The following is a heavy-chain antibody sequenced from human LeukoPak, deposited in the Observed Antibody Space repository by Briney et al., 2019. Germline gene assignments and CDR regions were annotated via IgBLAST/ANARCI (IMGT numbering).Heavy chain of an antibody. J-gene: IGHJ4*02. CDR1: GFTFSSYA. D-gene: IGHD6-13*01. Sequence: GGSLRLSCSASGFTFSSYAMHWVRQAPGKGLEYASAISSNGGYTYYADSVKGRFTISRDNSRNTLYLQMSTLRPEDTAVYFCAKARSSTWYPEFFDYWGQGTLVTVSS. CDR2: ISSNGGYT. CDR3: AKARSSTWYPEFFDY. V-gene: IGHV3-64*04.